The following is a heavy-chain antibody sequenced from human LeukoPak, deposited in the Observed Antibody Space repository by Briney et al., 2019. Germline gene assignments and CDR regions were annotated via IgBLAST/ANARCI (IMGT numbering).Heavy chain of an antibody. CDR2: IYYSGST. CDR1: GGSISSSSYY. CDR3: ARGRFHDYVWGSYRYKGVSNFDY. J-gene: IGHJ4*02. Sequence: SETLSLTCTVSGGSISSSSYYWGWIRQPPGKGLEWIGSIYYSGSTYYNPSLKSRVTISVDTSKNQFSLKLSSVTAADTAVYYCARGRFHDYVWGSYRYKGVSNFDYWGQGTLVTVSS. D-gene: IGHD3-16*02. V-gene: IGHV4-39*01.